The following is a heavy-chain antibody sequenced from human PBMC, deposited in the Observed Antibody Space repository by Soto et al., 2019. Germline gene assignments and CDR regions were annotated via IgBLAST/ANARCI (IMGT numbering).Heavy chain of an antibody. D-gene: IGHD2-2*01. J-gene: IGHJ6*02. CDR2: ISYDGSNK. V-gene: IGHV3-30*18. CDR1: GFTFSSYG. Sequence: QVQLVESGGGVVQPGRSLRLSCAASGFTFSSYGMHWVRQAPGKGLEWVAVISYDGSNKYYADSVKGRFTISRDNSKNXLXLXXNSLRAEDTAVYYCAKDVTRLGYCSSTSCPEGMDVWGQGTTVTVSS. CDR3: AKDVTRLGYCSSTSCPEGMDV.